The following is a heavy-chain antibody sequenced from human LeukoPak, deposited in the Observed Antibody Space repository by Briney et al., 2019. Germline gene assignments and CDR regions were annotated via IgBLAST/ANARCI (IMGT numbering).Heavy chain of an antibody. J-gene: IGHJ5*02. D-gene: IGHD6-13*01. CDR1: GGTFSSYA. Sequence: SVKVSCKASGGTFSSYAISWVRQAPGQGLEWMGGIIPIFGTANYAQKLQGRVTMTTDTSTSTAYTELRSLRSDDTAVYYCARHIAAAGAHWGWFDPWGQGTLVTVSS. CDR3: ARHIAAAGAHWGWFDP. V-gene: IGHV1-69*05. CDR2: IIPIFGTA.